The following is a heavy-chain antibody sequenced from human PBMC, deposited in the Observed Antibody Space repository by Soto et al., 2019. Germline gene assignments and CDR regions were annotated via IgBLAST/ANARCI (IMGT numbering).Heavy chain of an antibody. V-gene: IGHV3-48*01. D-gene: IGHD6-13*01. CDR2: ISSSSSTI. J-gene: IGHJ6*03. CDR3: ARDGFRSSSWYEVYYYMDV. CDR1: GFTFSSYS. Sequence: GGSLRLSCAASGFTFSSYSMNWVRQAPGKGLEWVSYISSSSSTIYYADSVKGRFTISRDNAKNSLYLQMNSLRAEDTAVYYCARDGFRSSSWYEVYYYMDVWGKGTTVTVSS.